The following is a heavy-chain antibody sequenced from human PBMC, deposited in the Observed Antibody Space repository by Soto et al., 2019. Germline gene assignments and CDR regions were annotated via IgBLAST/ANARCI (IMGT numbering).Heavy chain of an antibody. CDR3: TTYPPPTMIVVAEFDY. J-gene: IGHJ4*02. V-gene: IGHV3-15*07. CDR1: GFTFSNAW. Sequence: GGSLRLSCAASGFTFSNAWMNWVRQAPGKGLEWVGRIKSKTDGGTTDYPAPVKGRFTISRDDSKNTLYLQMNSLKTEDTAVYYCTTYPPPTMIVVAEFDYWGQGTLVTVSS. CDR2: IKSKTDGGTT. D-gene: IGHD3-22*01.